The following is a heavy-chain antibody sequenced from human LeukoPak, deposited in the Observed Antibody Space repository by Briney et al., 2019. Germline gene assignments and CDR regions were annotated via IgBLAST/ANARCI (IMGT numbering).Heavy chain of an antibody. J-gene: IGHJ4*02. V-gene: IGHV3-33*01. CDR3: ARDPTWFGESNYYFDY. D-gene: IGHD3-10*01. CDR2: IWYDGSNK. Sequence: GRSLRLSCAASRFTFSSYGMHWVRQAPGKGLEWVAVIWYDGSNKYYADSVKGRFTISRDNSKNTLYLQMNSLRAEDTAVYYCARDPTWFGESNYYFDYWGQGTLVTVSS. CDR1: RFTFSSYG.